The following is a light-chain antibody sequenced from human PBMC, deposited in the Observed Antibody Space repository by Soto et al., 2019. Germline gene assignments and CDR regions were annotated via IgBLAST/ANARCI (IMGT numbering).Light chain of an antibody. CDR3: QQYNSWPQA. V-gene: IGKV3-15*01. Sequence: EIVMTQSPATLSVSPGERATLSCRASQSVSSNLAWYQQKPCQAPRLLIYGASTRATGIPARFSGSGSGTQFTLTISSLQSEDFVVYYCQQYNSWPQAFGQGTKLEIK. J-gene: IGKJ2*01. CDR2: GAS. CDR1: QSVSSN.